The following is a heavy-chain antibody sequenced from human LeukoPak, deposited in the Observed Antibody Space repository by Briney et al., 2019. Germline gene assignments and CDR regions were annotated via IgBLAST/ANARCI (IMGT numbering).Heavy chain of an antibody. CDR1: GASISSSSSS. CDR3: ASGTFDDYGDYDRGDYFDH. J-gene: IGHJ4*02. CDR2: IYYSGLT. D-gene: IGHD4-17*01. Sequence: PSETLSLTCTVSGASISSSSSSWGWVRQPPGKGPEWIGSIYYSGLTYDNPSLKSRVSISVDPSKNHFSLKVSSVTAADTAVYYGASGTFDDYGDYDRGDYFDHWGQGTLVTVSS. V-gene: IGHV4-39*02.